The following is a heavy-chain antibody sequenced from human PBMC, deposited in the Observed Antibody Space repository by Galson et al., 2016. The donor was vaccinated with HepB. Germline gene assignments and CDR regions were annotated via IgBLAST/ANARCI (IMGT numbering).Heavy chain of an antibody. V-gene: IGHV1-69*13. Sequence: SVKVSCKAAGGTFSSGFAISWVRQAPGQGLEWMGGIIPISGTANYAQRFQGRITVTADEYTSTAYMELSSLRSEDTAVYYCARGSWFDLWGRGTLVTVSS. CDR3: ARGSWFDL. J-gene: IGHJ2*01. CDR1: GGTFSSGFA. CDR2: IIPISGTA. D-gene: IGHD1-26*01.